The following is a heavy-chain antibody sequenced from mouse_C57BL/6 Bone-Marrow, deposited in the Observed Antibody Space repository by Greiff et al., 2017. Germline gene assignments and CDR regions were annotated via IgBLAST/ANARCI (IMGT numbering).Heavy chain of an antibody. Sequence: EVKLMESGPGLVKPSQSLSLTCSVTGYSITSGYYWNWIRQFPGNKLEWMGYISYDGSNNYNPSLKNRISITRDTSKNQFFLKLNSVTTEDTATYYCARGRLHYWYFDVWGTGTTGTVSS. D-gene: IGHD3-2*02. CDR2: ISYDGSN. J-gene: IGHJ1*03. CDR3: ARGRLHYWYFDV. CDR1: GYSITSGYY. V-gene: IGHV3-6*01.